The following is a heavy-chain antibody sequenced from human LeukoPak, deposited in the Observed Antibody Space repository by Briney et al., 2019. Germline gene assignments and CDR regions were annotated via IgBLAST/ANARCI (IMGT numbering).Heavy chain of an antibody. D-gene: IGHD5/OR15-5a*01. CDR1: GGSLSSSSYY. CDR3: AIQCLLDWFDP. CDR2: IYYSGST. V-gene: IGHV4-39*07. Sequence: SETLSLTCTVSGGSLSSSSYYWGWLRQPPGRGLEGVGSIYYSGSTYYNPSLKRRVTISEETAKNQFSRKESSVTAADRAVYYCAIQCLLDWFDPWGQGTLVTVSS. J-gene: IGHJ5*02.